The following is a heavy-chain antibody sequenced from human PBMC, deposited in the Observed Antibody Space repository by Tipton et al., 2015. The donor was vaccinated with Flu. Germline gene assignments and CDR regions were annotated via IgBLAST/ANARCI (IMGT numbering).Heavy chain of an antibody. J-gene: IGHJ5*02. CDR2: INQGGSQR. Sequence: GSLRLSCVASGFAFDDFGMSWVRRAPGKGLEWVANINQGGSQRYYVDSVKCRFTISRDNAKRSLYLQLDSLRAEDTGVYYCSISLNSWGQGTLVTVSS. CDR1: GFAFDDFG. V-gene: IGHV3-7*01. CDR3: SISLNS.